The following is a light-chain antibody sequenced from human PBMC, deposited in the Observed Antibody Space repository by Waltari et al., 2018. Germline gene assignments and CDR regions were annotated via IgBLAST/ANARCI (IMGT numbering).Light chain of an antibody. CDR3: QQSYGTPPT. J-gene: IGKJ4*01. CDR2: AAS. CDR1: QSINNY. Sequence: DIQMTQSPSSLSASVGDRVTITCRASQSINNYLNWYQLKPGKAPKLLVYAASRLQSGVPSRFRGSASGTDYTLTISSLHSEDFATYYCQQSYGTPPTFAGGITVEI. V-gene: IGKV1-39*01.